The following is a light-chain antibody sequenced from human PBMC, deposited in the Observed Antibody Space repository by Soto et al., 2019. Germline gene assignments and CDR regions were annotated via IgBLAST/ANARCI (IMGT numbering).Light chain of an antibody. CDR1: QSVGTY. Sequence: DIQMTQSPSSLSASVGDRVTITCRASQSVGTYLSWYQQKEGKAPKLLINVAPTLQSGVPSRFSGSGSGTDFTLAISSLQSEDFATYYCQQSSSTPQTFGGGTKVDIK. CDR2: VAP. CDR3: QQSSSTPQT. V-gene: IGKV1-39*01. J-gene: IGKJ4*01.